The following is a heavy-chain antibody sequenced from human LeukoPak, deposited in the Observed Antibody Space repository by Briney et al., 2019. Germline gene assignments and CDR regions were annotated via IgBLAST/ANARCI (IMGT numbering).Heavy chain of an antibody. CDR3: VRDKYSRFLPAAGTFDY. CDR2: ISSHSNTI. Sequence: GGSLRLSCATSGFPFSNYGLNWVRQAPGKGLEWVSYISSHSNTIYYADSVKGRFTISRDNANNSLFLQMSGLTADDTAVYYCVRDKYSRFLPAAGTFDYWGQGTLVTVSS. J-gene: IGHJ4*02. CDR1: GFPFSNYG. D-gene: IGHD6-13*01. V-gene: IGHV3-48*01.